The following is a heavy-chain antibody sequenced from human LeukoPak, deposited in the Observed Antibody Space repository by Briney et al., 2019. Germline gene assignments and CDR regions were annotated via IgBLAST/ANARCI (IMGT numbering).Heavy chain of an antibody. V-gene: IGHV4-38-2*01. CDR3: ARAPRWLTPDCTSTSCYENYFDP. Sequence: SETLSLTCGVSGYSISSGYQWAWIRQSPGKGLEWSGRSYHSGSAHYNPSLNSRVPISVEPSKHHFSLNMYSVTAADTAVYYCARAPRWLTPDCTSTSCYENYFDPWGQGTLVTVSS. CDR2: SYHSGSA. J-gene: IGHJ5*02. CDR1: GYSISSGYQ. D-gene: IGHD2-2*01.